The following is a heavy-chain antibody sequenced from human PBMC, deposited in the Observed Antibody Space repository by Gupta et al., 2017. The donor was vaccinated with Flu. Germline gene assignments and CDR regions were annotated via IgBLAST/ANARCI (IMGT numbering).Heavy chain of an antibody. CDR2: NCGSGDAI. J-gene: IGHJ3*01. Sequence: QVQLVESGGGLVKPGGSLRLSCAASGFTSRAYCMSWVRQAPGKGLELVSYNCGSGDAIYYADSVKGRFTISRDNSENSVYLQMNSLRGEDTAVYYCARDFGDYDVFDVWGQGTLVTVSS. CDR3: ARDFGDYDVFDV. D-gene: IGHD4-17*01. CDR1: GFTSRAYC. V-gene: IGHV3-11*01.